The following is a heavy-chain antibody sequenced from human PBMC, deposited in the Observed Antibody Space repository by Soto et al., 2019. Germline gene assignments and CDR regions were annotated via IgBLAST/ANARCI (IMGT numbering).Heavy chain of an antibody. CDR2: ISVSTGNR. CDR3: ARDERWIMDY. CDR1: GYTFTNYG. V-gene: IGHV1-18*01. D-gene: IGHD5-12*01. J-gene: IGHJ4*02. Sequence: GAXVKVSCKASGYTFTNYGISWVRQAPGQGLEWVGWISVSTGNRNYAQKFQDRLTMATDTSTSTAYMELKSLRSDDSAVYYCARDERWIMDYWGQGTPVTVSS.